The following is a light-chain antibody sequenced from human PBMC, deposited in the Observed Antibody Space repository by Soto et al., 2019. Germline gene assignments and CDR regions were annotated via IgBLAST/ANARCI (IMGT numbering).Light chain of an antibody. J-gene: IGKJ1*01. CDR1: QTITTS. V-gene: IGKV1-5*03. CDR2: KAS. Sequence: DIQMTQSPSTLSASVGDRVTITCRASQTITTSLAWYQQKPGNAPKLLIYKASTLESGVPSRFSGSGSGTEFTLTISSLQPDDFATYYCKQYDSYSVRTFGQGTKVEI. CDR3: KQYDSYSVRT.